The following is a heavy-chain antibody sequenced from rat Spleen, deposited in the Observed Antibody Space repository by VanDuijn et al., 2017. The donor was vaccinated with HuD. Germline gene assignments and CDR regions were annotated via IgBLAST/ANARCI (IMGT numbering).Heavy chain of an antibody. J-gene: IGHJ1*01. CDR1: GYSITSNF. CDR3: ARITSYWYFDL. V-gene: IGHV3-1*01. Sequence: EVQLQESGPGLVKPSQSLSLTCSVTGYSITSNFWGWIRKFPGNKMEWMGDISYSGSTSYHPSLKSRISITRDTSKNQFFLQLNSVTADDTATYYCARITSYWYFDLWGPGTMVTVSS. D-gene: IGHD1-10*01. CDR2: ISYSGST.